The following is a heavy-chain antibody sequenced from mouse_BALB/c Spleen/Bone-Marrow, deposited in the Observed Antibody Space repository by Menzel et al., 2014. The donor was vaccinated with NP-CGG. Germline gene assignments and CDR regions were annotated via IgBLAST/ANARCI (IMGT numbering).Heavy chain of an antibody. CDR3: TRRRSLDY. J-gene: IGHJ2*01. V-gene: IGHV1-63*02. CDR1: GYAFTNYW. Sequence: VQLQQSGTELVRPGTSVKISCKASGYAFTNYWLGWVKQRPGHGLEWIGDIYPGSGNTYYNEKFKGKATLTADRSPSTAYMQLSGLTSEDSAVYFCTRRRSLDYWGQGTALTVSS. CDR2: IYPGSGNT.